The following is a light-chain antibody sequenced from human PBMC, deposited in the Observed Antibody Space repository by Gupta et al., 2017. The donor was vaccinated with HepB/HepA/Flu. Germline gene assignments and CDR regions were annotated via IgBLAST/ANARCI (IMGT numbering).Light chain of an antibody. CDR2: YNS. CDR3: QVWDTSDNHPV. V-gene: IGLV3-21*03. J-gene: IGLJ3*02. Sequence: SAVLSQSTSVSAATVNTAMVTCGGNNLETKSVHWYQQMPGQAPVLVVSYNSDRPSGIPERFSGSNSGNTATLSISRVEAGDEADYFCQVWDTSDNHPVFGGGTKLTVL. CDR1: NLETKS.